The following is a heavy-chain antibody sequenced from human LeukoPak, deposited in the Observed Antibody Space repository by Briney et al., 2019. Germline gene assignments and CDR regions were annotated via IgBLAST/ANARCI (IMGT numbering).Heavy chain of an antibody. CDR3: AKEEGSSGWFDY. J-gene: IGHJ5*01. D-gene: IGHD6-19*01. Sequence: GGSLRLSCAASGFSVSSNYMNWVRQAPGKGLEWVSVIYSGGNTYYADSVKGRFTISRDNSRNTLFLQMNSLRPVDTAVYYCAKEEGSSGWFDYWGQGTLVTVSS. CDR2: IYSGGNT. CDR1: GFSVSSNY. V-gene: IGHV3-66*02.